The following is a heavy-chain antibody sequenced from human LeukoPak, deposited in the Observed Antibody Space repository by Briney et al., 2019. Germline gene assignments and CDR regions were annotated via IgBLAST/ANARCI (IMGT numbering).Heavy chain of an antibody. V-gene: IGHV3-74*01. J-gene: IGHJ4*02. CDR2: IKSDGSST. D-gene: IGHD1-1*01. Sequence: GGSLRLSCAASGFTFSSYWMHWVRQAPGKGLVWVSRIKSDGSSTSYADSVKGRFTISRDNAKNTLYLQMNSLRAEDTAVYYCARDLNWDLFDCWGQGTLVTVSS. CDR1: GFTFSSYW. CDR3: ARDLNWDLFDC.